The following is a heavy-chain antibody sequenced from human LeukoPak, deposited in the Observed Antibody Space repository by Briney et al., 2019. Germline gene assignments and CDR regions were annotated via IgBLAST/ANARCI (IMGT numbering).Heavy chain of an antibody. V-gene: IGHV3-23*01. Sequence: SGGSLRLSCAASGFTFANHAMSWVRQTPGKGLEWVSAISGGGDITYYADSVTGRFTISRDNSKDTLFLQMRSLRPGDTAVYYCVREDTPATANYWGQGTLVTISS. CDR2: ISGGGDIT. D-gene: IGHD2-21*02. CDR3: VREDTPATANY. CDR1: GFTFANHA. J-gene: IGHJ4*02.